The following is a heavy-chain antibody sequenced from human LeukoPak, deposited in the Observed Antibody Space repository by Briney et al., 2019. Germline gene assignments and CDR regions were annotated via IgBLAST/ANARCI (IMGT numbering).Heavy chain of an antibody. CDR2: INAANGNT. CDR1: GYTFINYA. Sequence: ASVTVSCKASGYTFINYAIHWLRQAPGQRLEWMGWINAANGNTKYSQKFQGRVTITRNTSASTAYMEPSSLRFEDTSVYYCARYSDDAWFDPWGQGTLVTVSS. J-gene: IGHJ5*02. V-gene: IGHV1-3*01. CDR3: ARYSDDAWFDP. D-gene: IGHD4-17*01.